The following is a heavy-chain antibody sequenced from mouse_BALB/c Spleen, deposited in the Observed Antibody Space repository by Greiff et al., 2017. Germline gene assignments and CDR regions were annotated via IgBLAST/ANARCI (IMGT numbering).Heavy chain of an antibody. CDR3: ARFYGNYEDYYAMDY. CDR1: GFTFSSYA. CDR2: ISSGGSYT. D-gene: IGHD2-1*01. V-gene: IGHV5-9-4*01. J-gene: IGHJ4*01. Sequence: DVMLVESGGGLVKPGGSLKLSCAASGFTFSSYAMSWVRQSPEKRLEWVAEISSGGSYTYYPDTVTGRFTISRDNAKNTLYLEMSSLRSEDTAMYYCARFYGNYEDYYAMDYWGQGTSVTVSS.